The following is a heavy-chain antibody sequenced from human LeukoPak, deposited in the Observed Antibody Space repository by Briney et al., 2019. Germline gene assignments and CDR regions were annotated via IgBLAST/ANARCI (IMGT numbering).Heavy chain of an antibody. D-gene: IGHD2-21*01. CDR3: ARDVEVRGFGMDV. J-gene: IGHJ6*02. V-gene: IGHV1-69*05. Sequence: GASVKVSCKASGGTFSSYAISWVRQAPGQGLEWMGGIIPIFGTANYAQKFQGRVTITTDESTSTAYMELSSLRSEDTAVYYCARDVEVRGFGMDVWGQGTTVTVSS. CDR2: IIPIFGTA. CDR1: GGTFSSYA.